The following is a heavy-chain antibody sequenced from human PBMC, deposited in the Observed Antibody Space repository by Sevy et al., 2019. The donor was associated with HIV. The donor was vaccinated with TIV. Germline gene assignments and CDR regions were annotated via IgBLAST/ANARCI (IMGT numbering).Heavy chain of an antibody. V-gene: IGHV4-59*01. D-gene: IGHD6-25*01. Sequence: SETLSLTCTVSGGSISSYYWSWIRQPPGKGLEWIGYIYYSGSTNYNPSLKSRVTISVDTSKNQFSLKLSPVTAADTAVYYCARAPGFYYYYYMDVWGKGTTVTVSS. CDR3: ARAPGFYYYYYMDV. J-gene: IGHJ6*03. CDR2: IYYSGST. CDR1: GGSISSYY.